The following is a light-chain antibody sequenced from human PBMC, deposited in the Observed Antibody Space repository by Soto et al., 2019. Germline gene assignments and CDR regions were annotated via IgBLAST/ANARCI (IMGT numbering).Light chain of an antibody. V-gene: IGKV3-20*01. CDR1: QTITSN. CDR3: QQYGSSPWT. CDR2: GAF. Sequence: TQSPSSLSVSPGNTVTLSCRANQTITSNLAWYQQKPGQAPRLLIYGAFSRATDIPDRFSGSGSGTDFTLTISRLEPEDFAVYYCQQYGSSPWTFGQGTKVDIK. J-gene: IGKJ1*01.